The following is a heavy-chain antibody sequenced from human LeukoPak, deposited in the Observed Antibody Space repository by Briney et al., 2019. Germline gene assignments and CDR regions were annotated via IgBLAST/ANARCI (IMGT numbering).Heavy chain of an antibody. Sequence: GGSLRLSCAASGFTFSNYAMHWVRQAPGKGLEWVAVISYDGSNKYYADSVKGRFTISRDNSKNTLYLQMNSLRAEDTAVYYCARARWLRLYDAFDIWGQGTMVTVSS. D-gene: IGHD5-12*01. CDR3: ARARWLRLYDAFDI. J-gene: IGHJ3*02. CDR2: ISYDGSNK. V-gene: IGHV3-30-3*01. CDR1: GFTFSNYA.